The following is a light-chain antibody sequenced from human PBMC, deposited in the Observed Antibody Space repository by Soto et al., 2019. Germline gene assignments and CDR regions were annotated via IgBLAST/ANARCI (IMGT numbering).Light chain of an antibody. CDR2: DNG. Sequence: QSVLTQPPSVSAAPGQKVTISCSGSSSNVGSNYVSWYHQLPGTAPKLLIYDNGKRSSGIPDRFSGSQSGTSATLGITGLQTGDEADYYCGTWDNSLSAVFGGGTK. V-gene: IGLV1-51*01. CDR3: GTWDNSLSAV. J-gene: IGLJ2*01. CDR1: SSNVGSNY.